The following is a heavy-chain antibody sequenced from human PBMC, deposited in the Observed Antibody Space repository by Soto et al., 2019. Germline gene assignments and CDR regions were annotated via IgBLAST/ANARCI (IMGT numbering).Heavy chain of an antibody. V-gene: IGHV1-2*04. Sequence: ASVKVSCKASGYTFTGYYMHWVRQAPGQGLEWMGWINPNSGGTNYAQKFQGWVTMTRDTSISTACMELSRLRSDDTAVYYCARNYCSSTSCYSGFDYWGQGTLVTVSS. J-gene: IGHJ4*02. CDR1: GYTFTGYY. D-gene: IGHD2-2*01. CDR2: INPNSGGT. CDR3: ARNYCSSTSCYSGFDY.